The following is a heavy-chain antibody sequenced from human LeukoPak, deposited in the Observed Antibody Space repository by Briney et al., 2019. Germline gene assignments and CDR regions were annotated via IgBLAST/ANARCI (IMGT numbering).Heavy chain of an antibody. CDR1: GGSISSNAYY. D-gene: IGHD6-19*01. V-gene: IGHV4-39*01. CDR3: ARVVKQWLVRGFWFDP. Sequence: PSETLSLTCTVSGGSISSNAYYWGWIRQPPGKGLEWIGSIYYNENSYYNPPLKSRVTISLDTSRNQISLRLSSVTAADTAVYYCARVVKQWLVRGFWFDPWGQGTLVTVSS. CDR2: IYYNENS. J-gene: IGHJ5*02.